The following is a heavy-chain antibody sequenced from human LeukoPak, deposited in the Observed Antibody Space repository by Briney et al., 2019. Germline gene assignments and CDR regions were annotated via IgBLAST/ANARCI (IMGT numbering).Heavy chain of an antibody. V-gene: IGHV3-64*01. J-gene: IGHJ4*02. D-gene: IGHD1-26*01. CDR3: ARDSSLGMD. CDR1: GFTFSTYA. CDR2: ISGSGVNT. Sequence: GGSLRLCCAASGFTFSTYAMYWVRQAPGKGLEYVSAISGSGVNTYYANSVKGRFTISRDNSKNTLYLQLGSLRAEDMAVYYCARDSSLGMDWGQGTLVTVSA.